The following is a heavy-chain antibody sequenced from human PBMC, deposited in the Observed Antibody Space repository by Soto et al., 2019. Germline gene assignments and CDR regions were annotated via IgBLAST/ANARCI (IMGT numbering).Heavy chain of an antibody. V-gene: IGHV1-69*06. D-gene: IGHD2-2*01. Sequence: QGQLVQSGAEVKKPGSSVKVSCKASGGTLNTYPISWVRQAPGQGLEWMGGIIPIFGSANYAQKFQGRVTITADKSTSTAYIVLSSLRSEDTSVYYCARPWGAVVPPVGRDVNDMDVWCHGTTVTVSS. CDR1: GGTLNTYP. CDR2: IIPIFGSA. J-gene: IGHJ6*02. CDR3: ARPWGAVVPPVGRDVNDMDV.